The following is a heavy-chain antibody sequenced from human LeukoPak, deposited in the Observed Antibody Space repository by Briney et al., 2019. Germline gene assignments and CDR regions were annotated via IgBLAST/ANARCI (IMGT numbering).Heavy chain of an antibody. D-gene: IGHD5-18*01. CDR3: ARERYSSPEY. CDR1: GYTFHDYW. J-gene: IGHJ4*02. V-gene: IGHV5-51*01. CDR2: IYPDNSHT. Sequence: GESLKISCEASGYTFHDYWIGWVRQMPGKGLEWMGIIYPDNSHTRYSPSFQGQVTISADKTITTAYLQWSSLKASDTAIYYCARERYSSPEYWGQGTLVTVSS.